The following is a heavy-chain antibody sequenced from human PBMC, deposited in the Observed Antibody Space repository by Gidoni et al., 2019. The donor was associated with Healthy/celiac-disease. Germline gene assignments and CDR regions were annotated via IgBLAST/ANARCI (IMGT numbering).Heavy chain of an antibody. D-gene: IGHD3-10*01. CDR2: IYSGGST. Sequence: EVQLVESGGGLVQPGGSLRLSCAASGFTVSSNYMSWVRQAPGKGLEWVAVIYSGGSTYYADSVKGRFTISRDNSKNTLYLQMNSLRAEDTAVYYCARAPGQDFPFDYWGQGTLVTVSS. CDR3: ARAPGQDFPFDY. V-gene: IGHV3-66*02. CDR1: GFTVSSNY. J-gene: IGHJ4*02.